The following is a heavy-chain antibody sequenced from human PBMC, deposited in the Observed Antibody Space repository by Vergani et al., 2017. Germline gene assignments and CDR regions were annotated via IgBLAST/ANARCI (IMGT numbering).Heavy chain of an antibody. D-gene: IGHD1-26*01. CDR3: AREVDSGSYLSAFDI. J-gene: IGHJ3*02. CDR2: ISSSSSYI. V-gene: IGHV3-21*01. Sequence: EVQLVESGGGLVKPGGSLTLSSPSSLFTFPXXXLHSFPPAPVHGLGLGSSISSSSSYIYYADSVKGRFTIARDNAKNSLYLQMNSLRAEDTAVYYCAREVDSGSYLSAFDIWGQGTMVTVSS. CDR1: LFTFPXXX.